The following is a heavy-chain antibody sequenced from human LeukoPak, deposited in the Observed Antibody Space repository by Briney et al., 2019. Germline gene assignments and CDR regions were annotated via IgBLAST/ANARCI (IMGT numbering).Heavy chain of an antibody. D-gene: IGHD2-2*01. CDR2: IDPNSGGP. J-gene: IGHJ4*02. Sequence: ASVKVSCKAAGYNFTDYYIHWVRQAPGQRLEWMGWIDPNSGGPILAQKFQGRLIMTRDTSISTAYMELSRLTSDDTAVYYCARGGRYDVVVVPAAMNYWGQGTLVTVSS. CDR1: GYNFTDYY. CDR3: ARGGRYDVVVVPAAMNY. V-gene: IGHV1-2*02.